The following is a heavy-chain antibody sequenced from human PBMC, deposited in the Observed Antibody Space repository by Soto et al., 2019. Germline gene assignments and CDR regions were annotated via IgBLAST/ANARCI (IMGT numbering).Heavy chain of an antibody. J-gene: IGHJ4*02. CDR3: AKDRYCSSTSCYGDFDY. Sequence: EVQLVESGGGLVQPGRSLRLSCAASGFTFDDYAMHWVRQAPGKGLEWVSGISWNSGSIGYADSVKGRFTISRDNAKKSLYLQMNSLRAEDTALYYCAKDRYCSSTSCYGDFDYWGQGTLVTVSS. V-gene: IGHV3-9*01. D-gene: IGHD2-2*01. CDR1: GFTFDDYA. CDR2: ISWNSGSI.